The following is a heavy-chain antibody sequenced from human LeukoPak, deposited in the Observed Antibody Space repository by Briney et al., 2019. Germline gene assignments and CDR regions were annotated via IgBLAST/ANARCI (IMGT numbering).Heavy chain of an antibody. CDR2: INPNSGGT. CDR3: TRFRHVAVAGTPHFDY. CDR1: GYTFTDYH. J-gene: IGHJ4*02. V-gene: IGHV1-2*02. Sequence: GASVKVSCKASGYTFTDYHIHWVRQAPGQGLEWVGWINPNSGGTNYAEKFHGRLTTTRDTSISTAFMELSGLRSDDTAVYYCTRFRHVAVAGTPHFDYWGQGALVTVSS. D-gene: IGHD6-19*01.